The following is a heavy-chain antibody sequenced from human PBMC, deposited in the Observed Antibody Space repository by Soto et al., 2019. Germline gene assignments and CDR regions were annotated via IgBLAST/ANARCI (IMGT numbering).Heavy chain of an antibody. CDR1: GYTFTAYP. D-gene: IGHD3-10*01. V-gene: IGHV1-3*01. CDR2: INAANGDT. Sequence: ASVKVSCKASGYTFTAYPMRWVRQAPGQRLEWMGWINAANGDTGYSQKFHDRVTFTRDTSATTVYMELSSLTSEDTAVYYCARKDYYGAGVYYFDHWGQGTLVTVSS. CDR3: ARKDYYGAGVYYFDH. J-gene: IGHJ4*02.